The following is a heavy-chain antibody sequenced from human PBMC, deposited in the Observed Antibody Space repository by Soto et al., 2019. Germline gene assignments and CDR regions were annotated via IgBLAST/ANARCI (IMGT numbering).Heavy chain of an antibody. D-gene: IGHD2-2*01. CDR2: ISYDGSNK. Sequence: SLRLSCAASGFTFSSYAMYWVRQAPGKGLEWVAVISYDGSNKYYADSAKGRFTISRDNSKNTLYLQMNSLRAEDTAVYYCARGIRPSGGYFMSTSCHYHYGMDVWGQGTTVTVSS. CDR1: GFTFSSYA. J-gene: IGHJ6*02. V-gene: IGHV3-30-3*01. CDR3: ARGIRPSGGYFMSTSCHYHYGMDV.